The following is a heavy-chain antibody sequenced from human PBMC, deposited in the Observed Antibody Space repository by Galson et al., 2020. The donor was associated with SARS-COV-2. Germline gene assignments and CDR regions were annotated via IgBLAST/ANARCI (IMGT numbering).Heavy chain of an antibody. Sequence: SETLSLPCAVSDYSTSSSYYWGWIRQPPGKGLEWIGYIYYSGSTNYNPSLKSRVTISVDTSKNQFSLKLSSVTAADTAGYYCARAEGEYGGYGYYGIDVWGQGTTVTVS. D-gene: IGHD4-17*01. J-gene: IGHJ6*02. V-gene: IGHV4-61*01. CDR2: IYYSGST. CDR3: ARAEGEYGGYGYYGIDV. CDR1: DYSTSSSYY.